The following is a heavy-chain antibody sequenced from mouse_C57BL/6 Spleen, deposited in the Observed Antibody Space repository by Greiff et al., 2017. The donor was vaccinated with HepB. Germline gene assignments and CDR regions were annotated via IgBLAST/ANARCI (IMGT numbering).Heavy chain of an antibody. D-gene: IGHD2-1*01. CDR2: IDPSDSYT. CDR1: GYTFTSYW. Sequence: QVQLKQPGAELVMPGASVKLSCKASGYTFTSYWMHWVKQRPGQGLEWIGEIDPSDSYTNYNQKFKGKSTLTVDKSSSTAYMQLSSLTSEDSAGYYCSRGGALYFRYFDVWGTGTTVTVSS. V-gene: IGHV1-69*01. J-gene: IGHJ1*03. CDR3: SRGGALYFRYFDV.